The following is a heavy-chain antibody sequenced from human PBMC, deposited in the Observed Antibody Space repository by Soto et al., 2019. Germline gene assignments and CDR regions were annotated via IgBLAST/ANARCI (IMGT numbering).Heavy chain of an antibody. CDR3: ARAHCSGGSCYSVQHWFDP. V-gene: IGHV4-4*02. CDR1: GGYISSSNW. CDR2: MYHSGST. J-gene: IGHJ5*02. D-gene: IGHD2-15*01. Sequence: SETLSVTCAVAGGYISSSNWWSWVRQPPGKGLEWIGEMYHSGSTNHNPSLKSRVTISVDKSKSQFSLKLSSVTAADTAVYYCARAHCSGGSCYSVQHWFDPWGQGTLVTVSS.